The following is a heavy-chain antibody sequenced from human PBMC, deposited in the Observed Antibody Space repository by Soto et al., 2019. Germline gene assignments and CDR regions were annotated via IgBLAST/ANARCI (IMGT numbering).Heavy chain of an antibody. Sequence: QPGGSLRLSCAASGFTFSGSWMHWVRQAPGKGLVWVSRINDDGSATSYADFVKGRFTISRDNAKDTLFLQMNGLRAEDTAVYYCARGIFGSGTANDYWGQGTLVTVSS. CDR2: INDDGSAT. J-gene: IGHJ4*02. D-gene: IGHD3-10*01. CDR3: ARGIFGSGTANDY. V-gene: IGHV3-74*01. CDR1: GFTFSGSW.